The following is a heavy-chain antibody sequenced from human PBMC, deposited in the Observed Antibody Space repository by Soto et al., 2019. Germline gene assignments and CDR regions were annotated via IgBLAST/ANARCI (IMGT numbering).Heavy chain of an antibody. CDR3: AREYTETVDGPTPYYFDY. Sequence: QVQLQESGPGLVKPSETLSLTCSISGDSISRYYWSWIRQSAGKGLEWLGRTYISGDTNYNPSLKSRVTMSVSTSKNQLSLKLSSVAAADTVVYYCAREYTETVDGPTPYYFDYWGQGTPVTVSS. CDR2: TYISGDT. D-gene: IGHD1-1*01. J-gene: IGHJ4*02. V-gene: IGHV4-4*07. CDR1: GDSISRYY.